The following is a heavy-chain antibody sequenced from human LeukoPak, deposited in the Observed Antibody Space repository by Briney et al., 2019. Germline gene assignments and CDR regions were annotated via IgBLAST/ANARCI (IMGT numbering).Heavy chain of an antibody. CDR2: ISGDGTTI. CDR3: VRRESSGFFYYFDH. D-gene: IGHD3-22*01. Sequence: GGSLRLSCEASGFIFSSHEMNWVRQSPGKGREWLSYISGDGTTIYYEDSVKGRFTISRDNAKKSLSLQMNSLRVEDTAVYYCVRRESSGFFYYFDHWGQGVLVTVSS. CDR1: GFIFSSHE. J-gene: IGHJ4*02. V-gene: IGHV3-48*03.